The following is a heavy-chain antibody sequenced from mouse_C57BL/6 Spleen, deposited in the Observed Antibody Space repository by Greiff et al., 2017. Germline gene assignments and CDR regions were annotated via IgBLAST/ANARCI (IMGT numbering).Heavy chain of an antibody. CDR1: GYAFSSYW. D-gene: IGHD1-1*01. V-gene: IGHV1-80*01. Sequence: QVQLKQSGAELVKPGASVKISCKASGYAFSSYWMNWVKQRPGKGLEWIGQIYPGDGDTNYNGKFKGKDTLTADKSSSTAYMQLSSLTSEDSAVYFCARSWDGSSSYWYFDVWGTGTTVTVSS. CDR3: ARSWDGSSSYWYFDV. J-gene: IGHJ1*03. CDR2: IYPGDGDT.